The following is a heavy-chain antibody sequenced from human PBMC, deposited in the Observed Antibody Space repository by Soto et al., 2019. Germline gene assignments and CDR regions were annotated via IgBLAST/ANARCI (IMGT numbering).Heavy chain of an antibody. CDR3: ARAYYDVLTGFYVRYFDY. V-gene: IGHV4-30-4*01. Sequence: QVQLQESGPGLVRPSETLSLTCSVSGGSIRSGDYYWSWIRQTPGKGLEWIRYIFHTGTTYYNPSLKTRTTISIDTSRRRFSLRLRSVTAADTAIYYCARAYYDVLTGFYVRYFDYWGRGTRVAVSS. D-gene: IGHD3-9*01. CDR1: GGSIRSGDYY. J-gene: IGHJ4*02. CDR2: IFHTGTT.